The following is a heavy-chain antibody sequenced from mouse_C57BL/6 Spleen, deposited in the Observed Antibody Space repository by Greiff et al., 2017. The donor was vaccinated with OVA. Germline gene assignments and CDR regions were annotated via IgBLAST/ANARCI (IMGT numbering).Heavy chain of an antibody. CDR2: IYPGSGST. D-gene: IGHD2-1*01. CDR1: GYTFTSYW. CDR3: AIIYYGNFYAMDY. Sequence: QVQLKQPGAELVKPGASVKMSCKASGYTFTSYWITWVKQRPGQGLEWIGDIYPGSGSTNYNEKFKSKATLTVDTSSSTAYMQLSSLTSEDSAVYYCAIIYYGNFYAMDYWGQGTSVTVSS. V-gene: IGHV1-55*01. J-gene: IGHJ4*01.